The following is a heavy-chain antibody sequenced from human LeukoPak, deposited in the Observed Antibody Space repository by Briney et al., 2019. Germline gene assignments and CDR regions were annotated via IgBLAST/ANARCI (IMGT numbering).Heavy chain of an antibody. CDR3: ARGGSGYDSFYYYGMDV. CDR1: GGSISGNTYY. Sequence: SETLSLTCTVSGGSISGNTYYWGWIRQPPGKGLEWIGSMFYNGSPYYNPSLKSRVTISVDTSKNQFSLKLSSVTAADTAVYYCARGGSGYDSFYYYGMDVWGQGTTVTVSS. D-gene: IGHD5-12*01. V-gene: IGHV4-39*07. CDR2: MFYNGSP. J-gene: IGHJ6*02.